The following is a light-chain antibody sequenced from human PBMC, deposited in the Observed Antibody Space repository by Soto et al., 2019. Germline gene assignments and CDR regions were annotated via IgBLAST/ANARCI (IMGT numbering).Light chain of an antibody. CDR2: GIS. V-gene: IGKV3-20*01. CDR1: QSVTSNY. J-gene: IGKJ1*01. CDR3: QQYTAWPLT. Sequence: EVVMTQSPATLSVSPGEGATLSCRVSQSVTSNYLAWYQQKPGKAPRLLIHGISNRATGVPDRFSGSGSGTDFTLTISRLEPEDFAVYYCQQYTAWPLTFGQGTKVDI.